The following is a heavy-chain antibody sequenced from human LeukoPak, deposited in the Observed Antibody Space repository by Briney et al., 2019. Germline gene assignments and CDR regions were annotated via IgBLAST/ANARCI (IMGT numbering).Heavy chain of an antibody. J-gene: IGHJ6*02. CDR2: IKQDGSGK. CDR1: GFTFSSYW. CDR3: ARDLRYSSGWTTIQKAYYYYVMDV. V-gene: IGHV3-7*01. D-gene: IGHD6-19*01. Sequence: GGSLRLSCAASGFTFSSYWMSWVRQAPGKGLEWVANIKQDGSGKYYVDSVKGRFTISRDNAKNSLYLQMNRLRAEDTAVYYCARDLRYSSGWTTIQKAYYYYVMDVWGQGTTVTVSS.